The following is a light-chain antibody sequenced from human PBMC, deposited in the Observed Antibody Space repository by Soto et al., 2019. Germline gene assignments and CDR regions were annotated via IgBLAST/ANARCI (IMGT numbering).Light chain of an antibody. CDR1: HIIAGY. V-gene: IGKV3-11*01. J-gene: IGKJ5*01. CDR3: QQRSNWPPIT. CDR2: DTS. Sequence: EIVLTQSPATLSFSPGERSTLSFIASHIIAGYLALYQNKPFQAPSLLIYDTSNRVTGVPARFSGSGSGTDFTLSISSLEPEDFAVYYCQQRSNWPPITFGQGTRLEIK.